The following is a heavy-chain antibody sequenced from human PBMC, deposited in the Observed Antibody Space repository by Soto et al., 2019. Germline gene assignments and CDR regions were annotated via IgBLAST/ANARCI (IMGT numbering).Heavy chain of an antibody. D-gene: IGHD3-3*01. Sequence: SETLSLTCAVYGGSFSGYYGSWIRQPPGKGLEWIGEINHSGSTNYIPSLKSRVTISVDTSKNQFSLRLSSVTAADTAVYYCARAPFYDFWSGYGPYYYYYYMDVWGKGTTVTVSS. CDR3: ARAPFYDFWSGYGPYYYYYYMDV. CDR1: GGSFSGYY. J-gene: IGHJ6*03. CDR2: INHSGST. V-gene: IGHV4-34*01.